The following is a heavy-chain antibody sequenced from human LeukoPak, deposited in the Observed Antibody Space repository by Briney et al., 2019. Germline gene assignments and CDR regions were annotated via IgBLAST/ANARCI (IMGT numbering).Heavy chain of an antibody. CDR2: ISSSSSYI. CDR1: GFTFSSYS. Sequence: PGGPLRLSCAASGFTFSSYSMNWVRQAPGKGLEWVSSISSSSSYIYYADSVKGRFTISRDNAKNSLYLQMNSLRAEDTAVYYCARVPSYDFWSGYYIDYWGQGTLVTVSS. V-gene: IGHV3-21*01. CDR3: ARVPSYDFWSGYYIDY. J-gene: IGHJ4*02. D-gene: IGHD3-3*01.